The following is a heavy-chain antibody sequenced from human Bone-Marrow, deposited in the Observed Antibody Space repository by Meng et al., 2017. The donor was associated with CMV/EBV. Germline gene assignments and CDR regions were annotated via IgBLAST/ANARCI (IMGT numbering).Heavy chain of an antibody. Sequence: GGSLRLSCAASGFTVSSNYMSWVRQAPGKGLEWVSSISSSSSYIFYADSVKGRFTISRDNAKNSLYLQMNSLRAEDTALYYCANHCSGYSCQGNYWGQGTRVTVSS. CDR3: ANHCSGYSCQGNY. D-gene: IGHD2-15*01. CDR2: ISSSSSYI. V-gene: IGHV3-21*01. CDR1: GFTVSSNY. J-gene: IGHJ4*02.